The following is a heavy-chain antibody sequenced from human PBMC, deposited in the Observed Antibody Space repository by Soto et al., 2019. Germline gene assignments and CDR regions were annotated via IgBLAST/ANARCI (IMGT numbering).Heavy chain of an antibody. D-gene: IGHD1-1*01. CDR3: ARVRRNDASDYYGMDV. Sequence: GGSLRLSCEASGLTFSTSTMNWVRQSPGKGLEWVSYISSGSTTIYYADSVRGRFTISRDNAKNSLFLQMNSLGDDDTAVYYCARVRRNDASDYYGMDVWGHGTTVTVSS. CDR1: GLTFSTST. J-gene: IGHJ6*02. CDR2: ISSGSTTI. V-gene: IGHV3-48*02.